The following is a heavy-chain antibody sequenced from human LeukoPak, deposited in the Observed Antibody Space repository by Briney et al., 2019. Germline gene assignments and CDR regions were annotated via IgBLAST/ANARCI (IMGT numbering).Heavy chain of an antibody. D-gene: IGHD2-2*01. V-gene: IGHV3-23*01. Sequence: PGGSLRLSCAASGFTFSSYAMNWVRQAPGKGLEWVSAITGSGGSTYYADSVKGRFTISRDNSKNTLYLQMNSLRAEDTAVYYCARERKGGVVVPAATSYFDYWGQGTLVTVSS. CDR3: ARERKGGVVVPAATSYFDY. J-gene: IGHJ4*02. CDR2: ITGSGGST. CDR1: GFTFSSYA.